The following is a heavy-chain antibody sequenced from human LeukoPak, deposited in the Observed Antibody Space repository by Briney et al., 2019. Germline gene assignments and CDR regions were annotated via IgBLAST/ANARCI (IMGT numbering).Heavy chain of an antibody. D-gene: IGHD1-26*01. CDR2: IYYSGST. CDR3: ARRGGSPLGAFDI. V-gene: IGHV4-59*01. Sequence: SETLSLTCTVSGGSISRYYCSWIRQSPGKGLEWIGNIYYSGSTYYNPSLKSRVTISVDTAKNQFSLKLTSVTAADTAMYYCARRGGSPLGAFDIWGQGTMVTVSS. CDR1: GGSISRYY. J-gene: IGHJ3*02.